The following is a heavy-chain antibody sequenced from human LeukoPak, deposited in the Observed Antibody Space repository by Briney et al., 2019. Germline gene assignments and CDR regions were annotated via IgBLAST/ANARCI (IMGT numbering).Heavy chain of an antibody. CDR3: ARDYYGSGRKIDY. CDR2: ISSDSIYI. V-gene: IGHV3-21*01. D-gene: IGHD3-10*01. J-gene: IGHJ4*02. CDR1: GFTFSSYS. Sequence: GGSLRLSCAASGFTFSSYSMNWVRQAPGKGLEWVSSISSDSIYIYYADSVKGRFTSSRDNAKNSLYLQMNSLRAEDTAVYYCARDYYGSGRKIDYWGQGTLVTLSS.